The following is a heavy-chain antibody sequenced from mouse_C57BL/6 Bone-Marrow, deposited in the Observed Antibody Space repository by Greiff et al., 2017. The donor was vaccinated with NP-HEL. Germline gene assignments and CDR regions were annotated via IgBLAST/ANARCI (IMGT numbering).Heavy chain of an antibody. J-gene: IGHJ3*01. CDR1: GYTFPSYW. CDR2: IYPGSGST. V-gene: IGHV1-55*01. Sequence: QVQLQQSGAELVKPGASVKMSCKASGYTFPSYWITWVKQRPGQGLEWIGDIYPGSGSTNYNEKFKSKATLTVDTSSTTAYMQLSSLTSEDSAVDYCARFYYDYDWFAYWDQGTLVTVSA. CDR3: ARFYYDYDWFAY. D-gene: IGHD2-4*01.